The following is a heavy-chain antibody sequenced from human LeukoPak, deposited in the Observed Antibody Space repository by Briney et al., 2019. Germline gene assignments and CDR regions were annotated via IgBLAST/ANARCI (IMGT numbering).Heavy chain of an antibody. V-gene: IGHV3-23*05. CDR1: GFTFSDYA. D-gene: IGHD5-18*01. CDR3: AKDRTGYSYGYFLSP. CDR2: FKTNYNQV. J-gene: IGHJ5*02. Sequence: GGSLRLSCVASGFTFSDYAMNWVRQAPGKGLEWVSTFKTNYNQVYYAESVRGRFTISRDNSKNTLYLQMNILRAEDTAVYYCAKDRTGYSYGYFLSPWGQGTLVTVSS.